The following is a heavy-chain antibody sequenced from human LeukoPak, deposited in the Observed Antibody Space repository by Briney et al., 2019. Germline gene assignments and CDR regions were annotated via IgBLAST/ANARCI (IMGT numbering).Heavy chain of an antibody. V-gene: IGHV5-10-1*01. CDR2: IDPSDSYT. CDR1: GYSFTSYW. Sequence: GESLKISCKGSGYSFTSYWISWVRQMPGKGLEWMGRIDPSDSYTNYGPSFQGHVTISADKSISTAYLQWSSLKASDTAMCYCARRGYCSSTSCSEYNWFDPWGQGTLVTVSS. CDR3: ARRGYCSSTSCSEYNWFDP. J-gene: IGHJ5*02. D-gene: IGHD2-2*01.